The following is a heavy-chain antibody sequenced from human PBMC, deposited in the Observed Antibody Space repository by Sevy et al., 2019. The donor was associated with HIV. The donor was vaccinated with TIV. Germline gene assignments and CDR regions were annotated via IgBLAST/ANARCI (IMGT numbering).Heavy chain of an antibody. CDR2: IIPIFGTT. Sequence: ASVKVSCKASGGTFGSSGIIWVRQAPGEGLEWMGGIIPIFGTTDYVQRFHGRVTITADESTSTVYMELRSLKSEDTAVYFCARRMVTPMHAFDVWGQGTMVTVSS. CDR3: ARRMVTPMHAFDV. J-gene: IGHJ3*01. V-gene: IGHV1-69*13. D-gene: IGHD2-21*02. CDR1: GGTFGSSG.